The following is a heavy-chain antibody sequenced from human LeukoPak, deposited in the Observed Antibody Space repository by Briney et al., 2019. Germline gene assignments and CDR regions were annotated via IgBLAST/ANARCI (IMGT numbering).Heavy chain of an antibody. Sequence: PGGSLRLSCAASGFTFSSYAMSWVRQAPGKGLEWVSGIRWNSGSIGYADSVKGRFTISRDNSRTTVYLQMNSLRAEDTAVYHCAKDLPAAYFDYWGQGTLVTVSS. CDR2: IRWNSGSI. CDR3: AKDLPAAYFDY. J-gene: IGHJ4*02. CDR1: GFTFSSYA. D-gene: IGHD2-2*01. V-gene: IGHV3-23*01.